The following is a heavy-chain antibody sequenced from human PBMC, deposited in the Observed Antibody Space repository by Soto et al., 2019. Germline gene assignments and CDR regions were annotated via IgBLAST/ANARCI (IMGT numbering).Heavy chain of an antibody. D-gene: IGHD5-18*01. Sequence: EVQLVESGGGLVEPGGSLRLSCAASRFTFNNAWMSWVRQAPGKGLEWVGRIRSRADGETTDYAVPVKGRFTISRDDSKNTLSLQMNSLKTEDTAVYYCTTGTAVAKYYFDFWGQGTLVTVSS. V-gene: IGHV3-15*01. CDR2: IRSRADGETT. CDR3: TTGTAVAKYYFDF. CDR1: RFTFNNAW. J-gene: IGHJ4*02.